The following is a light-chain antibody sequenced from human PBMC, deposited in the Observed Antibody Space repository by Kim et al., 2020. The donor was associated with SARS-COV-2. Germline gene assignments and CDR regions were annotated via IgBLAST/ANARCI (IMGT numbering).Light chain of an antibody. CDR3: AAWDDSLSALV. CDR2: SDN. CDR1: SSNIGGNI. J-gene: IGLJ2*01. V-gene: IGLV1-44*01. Sequence: ELTQPPSASGTPGQRVTISCSGSSSNIGGNIVNWYQQLPRTAPKLLIYSDNQRPSGVPDRFSGSKSGTSACLAISGLQSEDEADYYCAAWDDSLSALVLGGGTQLTVL.